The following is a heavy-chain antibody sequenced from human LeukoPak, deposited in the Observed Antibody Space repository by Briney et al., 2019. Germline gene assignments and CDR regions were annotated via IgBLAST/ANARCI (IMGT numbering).Heavy chain of an antibody. J-gene: IGHJ4*02. V-gene: IGHV3-23*01. CDR2: ISGSGGST. CDR1: GFTFSSYG. D-gene: IGHD1-26*01. Sequence: GGTLRLSCAASGFTFSSYGMSWVRQAPGKGLEWVSAISGSGGSTYYADSVKGRFTISRDNSKNTLYLQMNSLRAEDTAVYYCAKDIWVGAPLLYYFDYWGQGTLVTVSS. CDR3: AKDIWVGAPLLYYFDY.